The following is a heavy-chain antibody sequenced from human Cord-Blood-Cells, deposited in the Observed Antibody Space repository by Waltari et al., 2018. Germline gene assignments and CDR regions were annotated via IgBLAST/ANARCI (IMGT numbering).Heavy chain of an antibody. CDR3: ARRYHLRPFDY. D-gene: IGHD2-15*01. Sequence: QLQLQESGPGLVKPSETLSLTCTVSGGSISSSSYYWGWIRQPPGKGLEWIGSIYYRGSTSYHPSLKSRVTISVDTSKNQFSLKLSSVTAADTAVYYCARRYHLRPFDYWGQGTLVTVSS. V-gene: IGHV4-39*01. J-gene: IGHJ4*02. CDR2: IYYRGST. CDR1: GGSISSSSYY.